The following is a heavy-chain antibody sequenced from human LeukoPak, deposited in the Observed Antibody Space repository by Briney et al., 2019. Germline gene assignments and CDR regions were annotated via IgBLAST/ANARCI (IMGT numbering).Heavy chain of an antibody. Sequence: PGGSLRLSCAPSGFTFSSHGMQWVRQAPGKGLEGVALIWFDGSKKYYADSVKGRFTITRENSKNTLYLQMNSLRADDTAVYYCTREVAGYCDNWGQGTLVTVS. CDR2: IWFDGSKK. CDR3: TREVAGYCDN. J-gene: IGHJ4*02. V-gene: IGHV3-33*01. CDR1: GFTFSSHG. D-gene: IGHD6-19*01.